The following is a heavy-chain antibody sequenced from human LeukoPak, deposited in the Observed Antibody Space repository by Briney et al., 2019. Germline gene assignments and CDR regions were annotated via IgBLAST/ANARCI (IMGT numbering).Heavy chain of an antibody. CDR1: GFTFADYA. J-gene: IGHJ6*02. V-gene: IGHV3-9*01. CDR3: AKDRGTMVRGALGLYGMDV. D-gene: IGHD3-10*01. CDR2: ISWNSGSI. Sequence: PGGSLRLSCAASGFTFADYAMHWVRQAPGKGLEWVSGISWNSGSIGYADSVKGRFTISRDNAKNSLYLQMNSLRAEDTALYYCAKDRGTMVRGALGLYGMDVWGQGTTVTVSS.